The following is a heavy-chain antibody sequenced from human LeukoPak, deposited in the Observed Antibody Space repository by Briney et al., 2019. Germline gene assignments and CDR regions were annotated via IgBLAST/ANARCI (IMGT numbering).Heavy chain of an antibody. CDR2: IDHSGGT. CDR1: GGPFSGYY. J-gene: IGHJ6*03. V-gene: IGHV4-34*01. CDR3: AKPGGFFLYYMDV. D-gene: IGHD1-14*01. Sequence: SETLSLTCAVSGGPFSGYYWTWIRQSPGKGLEWIGEIDHSGGTHNNPSLSSRVTISVDTSKSQFSLKLTSVTAADTGVYYCAKPGGFFLYYMDVWGKGATVTVSS.